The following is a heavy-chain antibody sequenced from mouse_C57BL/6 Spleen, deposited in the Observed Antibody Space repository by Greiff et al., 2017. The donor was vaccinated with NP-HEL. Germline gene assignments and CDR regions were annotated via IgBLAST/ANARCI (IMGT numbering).Heavy chain of an antibody. CDR2: ISYDGSN. Sequence: EVQLQESGPGLVKPSQSLSLTCSVTGYSITSGYYWNWIRQFPGNKLEWMGYISYDGSNNYKPSLKNRISITRDTSKNQFFLKLNSVTTEDTATYYCAREGTTVVFDYWGQGTTLTVSS. J-gene: IGHJ2*01. CDR1: GYSITSGYY. CDR3: AREGTTVVFDY. D-gene: IGHD1-1*01. V-gene: IGHV3-6*01.